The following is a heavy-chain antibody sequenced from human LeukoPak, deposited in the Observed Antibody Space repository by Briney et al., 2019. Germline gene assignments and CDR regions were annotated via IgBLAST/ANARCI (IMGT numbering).Heavy chain of an antibody. V-gene: IGHV1-69*06. Sequence: SVKVSCKASGGTVSRYAISWVRQAPGQGLEWMGGIIPIFGTANYAQKFQGRVTITADKSTSTAYMELSSLRSEDTAVYYCARTVGGYFDWSLGVWGKGTTVTVSS. CDR2: IIPIFGTA. CDR3: ARTVGGYFDWSLGV. J-gene: IGHJ6*04. D-gene: IGHD3-9*01. CDR1: GGTVSRYA.